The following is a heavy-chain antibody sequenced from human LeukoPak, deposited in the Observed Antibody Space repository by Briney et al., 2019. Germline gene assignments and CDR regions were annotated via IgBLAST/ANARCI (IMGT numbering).Heavy chain of an antibody. Sequence: SETLSLTCTVSGGSISTSNYYWGWIRQPPGKGLEWIGNIFYSGSTYYSPSLKSRVTISVDTSKNQFSLKLSSVTAADTAVYYCARTYNDYYDSSGPTGVFDYWGQGTLVTVSS. D-gene: IGHD3-22*01. V-gene: IGHV4-39*07. J-gene: IGHJ4*02. CDR1: GGSISTSNYY. CDR3: ARTYNDYYDSSGPTGVFDY. CDR2: IFYSGST.